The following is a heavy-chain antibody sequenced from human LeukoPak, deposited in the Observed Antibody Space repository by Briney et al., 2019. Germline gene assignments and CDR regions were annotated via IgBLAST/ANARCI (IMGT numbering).Heavy chain of an antibody. V-gene: IGHV4-39*07. CDR1: GGSINSISYY. CDR2: IYYIWNT. D-gene: IGHD5-24*01. Sequence: SETLSLTCTVSGGSINSISYYWGWTRQPPGKGLEWIGSIYYIWNTYYNPSLKSRITITVDTSKNQFSLKLTSVTAADTPVYYCARLYVLATRFDYWGQGTLVPVSS. CDR3: ARLYVLATRFDY. J-gene: IGHJ4*02.